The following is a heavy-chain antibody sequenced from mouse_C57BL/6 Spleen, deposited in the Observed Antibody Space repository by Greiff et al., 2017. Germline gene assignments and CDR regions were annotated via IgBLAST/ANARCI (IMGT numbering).Heavy chain of an antibody. Sequence: QVQLKQSGAELMKPGASVKLSCKATGYTFTGYWIEWVKQRPGHGLEWIGEILPGSGSTNYNAKFKGKATFTADTSSNTAYMQLSSLTTEDSAIYYCARDSSGLYYFDYWGQGTTLTVSS. V-gene: IGHV1-9*01. D-gene: IGHD3-2*02. J-gene: IGHJ2*01. CDR1: GYTFTGYW. CDR2: ILPGSGST. CDR3: ARDSSGLYYFDY.